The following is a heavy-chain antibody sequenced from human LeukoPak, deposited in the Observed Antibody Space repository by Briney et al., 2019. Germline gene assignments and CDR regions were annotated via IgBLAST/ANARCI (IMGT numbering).Heavy chain of an antibody. D-gene: IGHD5-24*01. J-gene: IGHJ4*02. CDR1: GFTFNNYG. Sequence: GGSLRLSCAASGFTFNNYGMHWVRQAPGKGLEWVAVISYDGSNKYYAGSVKGRFTISRDNAKNSLYLQMNSLRAEDTAVYYCAREMATIVDYWGQGTLVTVSS. CDR2: ISYDGSNK. CDR3: AREMATIVDY. V-gene: IGHV3-30*03.